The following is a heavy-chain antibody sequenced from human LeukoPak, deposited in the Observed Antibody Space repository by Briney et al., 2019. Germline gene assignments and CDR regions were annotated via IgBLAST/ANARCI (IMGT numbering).Heavy chain of an antibody. CDR2: INHSGST. J-gene: IGHJ5*02. CDR1: GGSFSGYY. CDR3: ARGQGSSGWYNWFDP. Sequence: SETLSLTCAVYGGSFSGYYWSRIRQPPGKGLEWIGEINHSGSTNYNPSLKSRVTISVDTFKNQFSLKLSSVTAADTAVYYCARGQGSSGWYNWFDPWGQGTLVTVSS. V-gene: IGHV4-34*01. D-gene: IGHD6-19*01.